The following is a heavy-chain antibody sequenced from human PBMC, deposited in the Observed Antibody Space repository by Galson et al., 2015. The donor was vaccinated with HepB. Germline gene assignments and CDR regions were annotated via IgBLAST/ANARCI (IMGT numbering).Heavy chain of an antibody. J-gene: IGHJ6*02. Sequence: QSGAEVKKPGESLKISCKGSGYSFTSYWIGWVRQMPGKGLEWMGRIDPSDSYTNYSPSFQGHVTISADKSISTAYLQWSSLKASDTAMYYCARHATVPPGGLYYYYYGMDVWGQGTTVTVSS. CDR3: ARHATVPPGGLYYYYYGMDV. V-gene: IGHV5-10-1*01. CDR2: IDPSDSYT. CDR1: GYSFTSYW. D-gene: IGHD2-2*01.